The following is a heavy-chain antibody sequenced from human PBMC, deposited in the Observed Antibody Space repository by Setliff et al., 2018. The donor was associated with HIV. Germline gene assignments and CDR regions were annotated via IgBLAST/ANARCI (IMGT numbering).Heavy chain of an antibody. Sequence: ASVKVSCKVSGYTLTEVSMHWVRQTPGNGLEWLGGFDPEGGQTIYAPKFLGRIAMTEDTSADTAYMELSRLRSEDTAVYYCTTGLRWLVESTGKYFQQWGQGTLVTVSS. V-gene: IGHV1-24*01. CDR2: FDPEGGQT. D-gene: IGHD1-26*01. J-gene: IGHJ1*01. CDR1: GYTLTEVS. CDR3: TTGLRWLVESTGKYFQQ.